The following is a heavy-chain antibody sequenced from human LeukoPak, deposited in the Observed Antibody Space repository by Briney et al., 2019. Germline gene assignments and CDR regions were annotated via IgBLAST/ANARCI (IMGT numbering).Heavy chain of an antibody. D-gene: IGHD6-19*01. CDR3: ARGEMYSSGWYTWFDP. CDR2: TYYTSKWYN. Sequence: TSQTLSLTCAISGDSVSSNSAAWNWIRQSPSRGLEWLGRTYYTSKWYNDYAASVKSRITINPDTSKNQFSLQLNSVTPEDTAVYYCARGEMYSSGWYTWFDPWGQGTLVTVSS. J-gene: IGHJ5*02. CDR1: GDSVSSNSAA. V-gene: IGHV6-1*01.